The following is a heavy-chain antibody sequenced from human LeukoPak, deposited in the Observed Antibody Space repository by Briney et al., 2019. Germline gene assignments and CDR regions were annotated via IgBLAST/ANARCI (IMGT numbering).Heavy chain of an antibody. CDR1: GGSISSSSYY. J-gene: IGHJ4*02. D-gene: IGHD4-23*01. CDR2: IYYSGST. Sequence: SETLSLTCTVSGGSISSSSYYWGWIRQPPGKGLEWIGSIYYSGSTYYNPSLKSRVTISVDTSKNQFSLKLSSVTAADTAVYYCARGSIATVVTRHFDYWGQGTLVTVSS. V-gene: IGHV4-39*07. CDR3: ARGSIATVVTRHFDY.